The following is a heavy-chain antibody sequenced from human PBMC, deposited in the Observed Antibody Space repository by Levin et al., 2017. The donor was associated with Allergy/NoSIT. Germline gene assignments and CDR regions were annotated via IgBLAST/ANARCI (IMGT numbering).Heavy chain of an antibody. CDR3: ARISLQFGWFDP. V-gene: IGHV4-34*01. D-gene: IGHD4-11*01. CDR1: GGSFSGYY. J-gene: IGHJ5*02. Sequence: SETLSLTCAVYGGSFSGYYWSWIRQPPGKGLEWIGEINHSGSTNYNPSLKSRVTISVDTSKNQFSLKLSSVTAADTAVYYCARISLQFGWFDPWGQGTLVTVSS. CDR2: INHSGST.